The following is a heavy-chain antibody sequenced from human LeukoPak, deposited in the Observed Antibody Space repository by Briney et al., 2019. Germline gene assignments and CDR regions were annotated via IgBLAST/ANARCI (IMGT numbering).Heavy chain of an antibody. D-gene: IGHD6-13*01. Sequence: GGSLRLSCAASGFTVSSKYMSWVRQAPGKGLEWVSVVYSSGSTYYADSVKGRFTISRDNSKNTLSLQMNSLRAEDTAVYYCARVLGSSGNWFDPWGQGTLVTVSS. CDR3: ARVLGSSGNWFDP. V-gene: IGHV3-66*01. CDR1: GFTVSSKY. CDR2: VYSSGST. J-gene: IGHJ5*02.